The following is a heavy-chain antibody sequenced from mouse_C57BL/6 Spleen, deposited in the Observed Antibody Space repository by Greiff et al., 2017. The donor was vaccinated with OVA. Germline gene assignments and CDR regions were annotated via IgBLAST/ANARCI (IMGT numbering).Heavy chain of an antibody. CDR2: ISSGSSTI. CDR1: GFTFSDYG. D-gene: IGHD1-2*01. Sequence: EVKLMESGGGLVKPGGSLKLSCAASGFTFSDYGMHWVRQAPEKGLEWVAYISSGSSTIYYADTVKGRFTISRDNAKNTLFLQMTSLRSEDTAMYYCARQGLLRPFAYWGQGTLVTVSA. CDR3: ARQGLLRPFAY. V-gene: IGHV5-17*01. J-gene: IGHJ3*01.